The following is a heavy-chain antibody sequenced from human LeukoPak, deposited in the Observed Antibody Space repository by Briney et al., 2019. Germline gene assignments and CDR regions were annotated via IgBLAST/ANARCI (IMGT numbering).Heavy chain of an antibody. Sequence: SETLSLTCTVSGGSISSYYWSWIRQPPGKGLEWIGYINYSGSTNYNPSLKSRVTISVDTSKNQFSLKLSSVTAADTAVYYCARGDSAYDSFDYWGQGTLVTVSS. J-gene: IGHJ4*02. V-gene: IGHV4-59*01. D-gene: IGHD5-12*01. CDR3: ARGDSAYDSFDY. CDR1: GGSISSYY. CDR2: INYSGST.